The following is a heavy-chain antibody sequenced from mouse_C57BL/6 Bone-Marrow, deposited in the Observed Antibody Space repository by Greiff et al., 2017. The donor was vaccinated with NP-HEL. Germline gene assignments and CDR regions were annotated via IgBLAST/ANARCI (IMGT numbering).Heavy chain of an antibody. CDR1: GYSITSGYD. V-gene: IGHV3-1*01. CDR3: AREGRYRYYFDY. D-gene: IGHD2-14*01. CDR2: ISYSGST. J-gene: IGHJ2*01. Sequence: EVKLQESGPGMVKPSQSLSLTCTVTGYSITSGYDWHWIRHFPGNKLEWMGYISYSGSTNYNPSLKSRISITHDTSKNHFFLKLNSVTTEDTATYYCAREGRYRYYFDYWGQGTTLTVSS.